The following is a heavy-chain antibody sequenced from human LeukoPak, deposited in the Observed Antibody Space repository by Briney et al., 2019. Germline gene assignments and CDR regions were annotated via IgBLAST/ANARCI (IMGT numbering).Heavy chain of an antibody. CDR1: GYTFTGYY. Sequence: ASVKVSCKASGYTFTGYYMHWVRQAPGQGLEWMGWINPNSGGTNYAQKFQGRVTMTRDTSISTAYMELRSLRSDDTALYYCARVGDSNGLDYWGQGTPVTVSS. J-gene: IGHJ4*02. CDR3: ARVGDSNGLDY. D-gene: IGHD6-19*01. V-gene: IGHV1-2*02. CDR2: INPNSGGT.